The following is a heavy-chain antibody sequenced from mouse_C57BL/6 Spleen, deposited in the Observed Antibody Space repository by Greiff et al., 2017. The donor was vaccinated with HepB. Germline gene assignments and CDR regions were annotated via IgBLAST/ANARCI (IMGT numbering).Heavy chain of an antibody. CDR1: GYTFTSYW. D-gene: IGHD2-4*01. CDR2: IYPGSGST. J-gene: IGHJ4*01. Sequence: QVQLQQSGAELVKPGASVKMSCKASGYTFTSYWITWVKQRPGQGLEWIGDIYPGSGSTNYNEKFKSKDTLTVYTSSSTAYMQLSSLTSEDSAVYYSARSGGLRRSSRDYWGQGTSVTVSS. V-gene: IGHV1-55*01. CDR3: ARSGGLRRSSRDY.